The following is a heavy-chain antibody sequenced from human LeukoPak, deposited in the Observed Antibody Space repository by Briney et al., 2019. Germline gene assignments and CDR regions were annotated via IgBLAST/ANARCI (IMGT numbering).Heavy chain of an antibody. CDR2: IYYSGST. D-gene: IGHD2-15*01. V-gene: IGHV4-39*01. CDR1: GGSISSSSYY. Sequence: SETLSLTCTVSGGSISSSSYYWGWIRQPPGKGLEWIGSIYYSGSTYYNPSLKSRVTISVDTSKNQFSLKLSSVTAADTAVYYCARGTVVAATGYWGQGTLVTVS. CDR3: ARGTVVAATGY. J-gene: IGHJ4*02.